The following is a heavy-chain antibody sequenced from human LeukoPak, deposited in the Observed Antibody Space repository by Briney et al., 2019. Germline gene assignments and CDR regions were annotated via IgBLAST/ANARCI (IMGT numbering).Heavy chain of an antibody. J-gene: IGHJ4*02. CDR2: INHSGST. CDR3: ARGLRGVVVVPAAMGKGFDY. V-gene: IGHV4-34*01. CDR1: GGSFSGYY. Sequence: SETLSLTCAVYGGSFSGYYWSWIRQPPGKGLEWIGEINHSGSTNYNPSLKSRVNISVDTSKNQFSLKLSSVTAADTAVYYCARGLRGVVVVPAAMGKGFDYWGQGTLVTVSS. D-gene: IGHD2-2*01.